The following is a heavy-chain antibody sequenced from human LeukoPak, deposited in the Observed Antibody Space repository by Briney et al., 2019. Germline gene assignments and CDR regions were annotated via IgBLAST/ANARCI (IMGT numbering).Heavy chain of an antibody. V-gene: IGHV3-30*02. J-gene: IGHJ6*02. D-gene: IGHD6-19*01. CDR2: IRYDGSNK. CDR3: ARDPMGGGVSASIAVAAPYYYYGMDV. Sequence: SGGSLRLSCAASGFTFSSYGMHWVRQAPGKGLEWVAFIRYDGSNKYYADSVKGRFTISRDNSKNTLYLQMNSLRAEDTAVYYCARDPMGGGVSASIAVAAPYYYYGMDVWGQGTTVTVSS. CDR1: GFTFSSYG.